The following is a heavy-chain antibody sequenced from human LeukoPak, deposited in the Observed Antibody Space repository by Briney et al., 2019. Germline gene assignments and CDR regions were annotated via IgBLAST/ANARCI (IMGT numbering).Heavy chain of an antibody. CDR2: INHSGST. CDR3: ARVGICTNGVCLDY. V-gene: IGHV4-34*01. CDR1: GGSFSGYY. D-gene: IGHD2-8*01. Sequence: PSETLSLTCAVYGGSFSGYYWSWIRQPPGKGLEWIGEINHSGSTNYNPSLKSRVTISVDTSKNQFSLKLSSVTAADTAVYYCARVGICTNGVCLDYWGQGTLVTVSS. J-gene: IGHJ4*02.